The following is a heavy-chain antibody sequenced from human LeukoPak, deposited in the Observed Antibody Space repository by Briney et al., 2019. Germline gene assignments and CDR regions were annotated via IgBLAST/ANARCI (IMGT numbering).Heavy chain of an antibody. D-gene: IGHD2-21*01. Sequence: ASVKVSCKTSGYTFTDYYMHWVRQAPGQGLEWMGWINPNSGVTSSAQKFQGRVTMTRDTSITTVYMEVRCLTSDDTAIYYCARADRLDGAPYLIGPWGQGTLVTVYS. CDR1: GYTFTDYY. CDR2: INPNSGVT. J-gene: IGHJ5*02. V-gene: IGHV1-2*02. CDR3: ARADRLDGAPYLIGP.